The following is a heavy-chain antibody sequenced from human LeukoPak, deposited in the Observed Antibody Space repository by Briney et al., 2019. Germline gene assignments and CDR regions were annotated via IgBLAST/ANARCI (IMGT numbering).Heavy chain of an antibody. D-gene: IGHD5-12*01. CDR2: SYSDGST. Sequence: PGGSLRLSCAASVFSVNSNYMSGVRQAPGKGLEWVAVSYSDGSTYYADSVKGRFTISRDNSKNTLYLQMNSLRAEDTAVYYCARHGSGYDYGVYYFDYWGQGTLVTDSS. CDR1: VFSVNSNY. J-gene: IGHJ4*02. V-gene: IGHV3-53*01. CDR3: ARHGSGYDYGVYYFDY.